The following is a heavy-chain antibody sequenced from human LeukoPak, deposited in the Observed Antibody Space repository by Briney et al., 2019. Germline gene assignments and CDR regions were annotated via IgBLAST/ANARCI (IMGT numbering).Heavy chain of an antibody. J-gene: IGHJ3*02. CDR2: ISGSGGST. Sequence: PGGSLRLSCAASGFTFSSYAMSWVRQAPGKGLEWVSAISGSGGSTYYADSVKGRFTISRDNSKNTLYLQMNSLRAEDTAVYYCARDGRSYGGWFDIWGQGTMVTVSS. CDR1: GFTFSSYA. V-gene: IGHV3-23*01. CDR3: ARDGRSYGGWFDI. D-gene: IGHD4-23*01.